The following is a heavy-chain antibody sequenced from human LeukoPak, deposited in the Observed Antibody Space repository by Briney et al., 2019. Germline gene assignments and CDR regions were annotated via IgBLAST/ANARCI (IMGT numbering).Heavy chain of an antibody. Sequence: GRSLRLSCAASGFTFSSYGMHWVRQAPGKGLEWVAVIWYDGSNKYYADSVKGRFTISRDNSKNTLYLQMNSLRAEDTAVYYCARDRQVPAAHKARRMYNWFDPWGQGTLVTVSS. V-gene: IGHV3-33*01. J-gene: IGHJ5*02. CDR3: ARDRQVPAAHKARRMYNWFDP. D-gene: IGHD2-2*01. CDR2: IWYDGSNK. CDR1: GFTFSSYG.